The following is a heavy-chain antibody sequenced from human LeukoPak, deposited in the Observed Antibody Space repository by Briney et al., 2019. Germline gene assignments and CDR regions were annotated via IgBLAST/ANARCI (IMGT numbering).Heavy chain of an antibody. Sequence: GGSLRLSCAASGFTFSRNGMHWVRQAPGKGLEWLAVISYDGSDKYYADSVKGRFTISRDNSKNTLYLQMNSLRAEDTALYYCAKDRETPIIDYWGQGTVVTVSS. CDR2: ISYDGSDK. CDR3: AKDRETPIIDY. D-gene: IGHD3-10*01. J-gene: IGHJ4*02. V-gene: IGHV3-30*18. CDR1: GFTFSRNG.